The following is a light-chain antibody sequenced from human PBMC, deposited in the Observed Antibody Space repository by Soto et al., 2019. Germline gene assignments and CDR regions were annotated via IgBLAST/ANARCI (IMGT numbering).Light chain of an antibody. CDR2: GTS. CDR3: QHYGSSPYT. CDR1: QSVRSSY. Sequence: EVVLTQSPGTLSLSPGERGTLSCRASQSVRSSYLAWYQHKPGQAPRPLIEGTSSRATGIPDRLSGSGSGTDFTLTISRLAPEDFAVYYCQHYGSSPYTFGQGTKLEIK. V-gene: IGKV3-20*01. J-gene: IGKJ2*01.